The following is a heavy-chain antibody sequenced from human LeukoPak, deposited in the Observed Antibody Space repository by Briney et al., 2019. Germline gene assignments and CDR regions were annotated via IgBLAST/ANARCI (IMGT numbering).Heavy chain of an antibody. CDR3: ARDWVHDYGDYGVDY. V-gene: IGHV3-48*01. CDR1: GFTFSSYE. Sequence: PGGSLRLSCAASGFTFSSYEMNWVRQAPGKGLEWVSYISSSSSTIYYADSVKGRFTISRDNAKNSLYLQMNSLRAEDTAVYYCARDWVHDYGDYGVDYWGQGTLVTVSS. J-gene: IGHJ4*02. CDR2: ISSSSSTI. D-gene: IGHD4-17*01.